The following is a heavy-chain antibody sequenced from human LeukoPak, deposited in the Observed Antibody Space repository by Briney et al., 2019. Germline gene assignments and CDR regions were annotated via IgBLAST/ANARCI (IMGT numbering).Heavy chain of an antibody. CDR1: GFTFSSYA. V-gene: IGHV3-30*04. J-gene: IGHJ6*03. CDR2: ISYDGSNK. CDR3: AKIFYYGSGSYYKYYYYYYMDV. D-gene: IGHD3-10*01. Sequence: PGGSLRLSCAASGFTFSSYAMHWVRQAPGKGLEWVAVISYDGSNKYYADSVKGRFTISRDNSKNTLYLQMNSLRAEDTAVYYCAKIFYYGSGSYYKYYYYYYMDVWGKGTTVTISS.